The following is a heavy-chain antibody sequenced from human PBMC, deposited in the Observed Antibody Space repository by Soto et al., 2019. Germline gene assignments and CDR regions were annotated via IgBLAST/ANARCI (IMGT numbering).Heavy chain of an antibody. CDR1: GFTFSSYA. CDR2: ISGSGRDT. CDR3: AKDASGSYYVDY. Sequence: PVGSLRLSCAASGFTFSSYAMTWVRQAPGKGLEWVSSISGSGRDTYYADSVKGRFTISRDNSKNTLYLQMNSLRAEDTAVYYCAKDASGSYYVDYWGQGTPVTVSS. J-gene: IGHJ4*02. D-gene: IGHD1-26*01. V-gene: IGHV3-23*01.